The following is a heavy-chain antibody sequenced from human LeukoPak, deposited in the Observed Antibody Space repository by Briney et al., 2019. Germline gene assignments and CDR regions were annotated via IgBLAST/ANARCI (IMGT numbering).Heavy chain of an antibody. CDR3: ARGPNGYSGYDSLGFDY. Sequence: ASVKVSCKASGYTFTSYYMHWVRQAPGQGLEWMGIINPSGGSTSYAQKFQGRVTMTRDTSTSTVYMEPSSLRSEDTAVYYCARGPNGYSGYDSLGFDYWGQGTLVTVSS. V-gene: IGHV1-46*01. D-gene: IGHD5-12*01. CDR2: INPSGGST. CDR1: GYTFTSYY. J-gene: IGHJ4*02.